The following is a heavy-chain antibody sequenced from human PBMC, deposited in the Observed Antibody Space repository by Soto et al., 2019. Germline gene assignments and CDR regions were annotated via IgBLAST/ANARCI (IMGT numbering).Heavy chain of an antibody. Sequence: GGSLRLSCASSGFNFINHWMHWVRQRPAEGLVWVSRITSDGKSKAYAESVKGRFAISRDNAKNTLYLQMNGLTAEDTAVYYCARESGDWPLNWFDPWGQGTLVTVSS. J-gene: IGHJ5*02. CDR2: ITSDGKSK. CDR1: GFNFINHW. CDR3: ARESGDWPLNWFDP. V-gene: IGHV3-74*01. D-gene: IGHD2-21*02.